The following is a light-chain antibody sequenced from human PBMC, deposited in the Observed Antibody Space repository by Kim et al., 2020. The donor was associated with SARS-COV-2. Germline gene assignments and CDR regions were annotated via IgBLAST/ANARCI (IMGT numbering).Light chain of an antibody. CDR3: SSSTTSTVV. J-gene: IGLJ2*01. CDR2: DVS. CDR1: NSDFV. Sequence: VSGCTGPSITISCTGTNSDFVSWYQQHPGKTPKLVIYDVSHRPSGVSSRFSGSKSGNTASLTISGLQADDEADYYCSSSTTSTVVFGGGTQLTVL. V-gene: IGLV2-14*03.